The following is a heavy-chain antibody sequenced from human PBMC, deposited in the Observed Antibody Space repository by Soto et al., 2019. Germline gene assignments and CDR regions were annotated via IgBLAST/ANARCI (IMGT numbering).Heavy chain of an antibody. CDR3: AREYPVHSAYFDY. CDR1: GASISSYY. D-gene: IGHD1-26*01. V-gene: IGHV4-59*01. CDR2: MYYSGSA. J-gene: IGHJ4*02. Sequence: PSETLSLTCTVSGASISSYYWTWIRQPPGKGLEWIGYMYYSGSANYNPSLSSRVTISVDTSKNQFSLNLNSVTAADTAVYYCAREYPVHSAYFDYWGQGILVTVSS.